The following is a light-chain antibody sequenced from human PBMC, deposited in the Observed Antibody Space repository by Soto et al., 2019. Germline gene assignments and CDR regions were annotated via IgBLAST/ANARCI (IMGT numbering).Light chain of an antibody. CDR1: QSVSSGY. CDR2: GTS. Sequence: IVLTQSPGTLSLSPGERATLSCRASQSVSSGYLAWYQQKPGQAPRLLIYGTSSRATGIPDRFSGSGSGKDFTLTISRLEPEDFAVYDCPEYGPSPYTFAQSTKLEIK. CDR3: PEYGPSPYT. V-gene: IGKV3-20*01. J-gene: IGKJ2*01.